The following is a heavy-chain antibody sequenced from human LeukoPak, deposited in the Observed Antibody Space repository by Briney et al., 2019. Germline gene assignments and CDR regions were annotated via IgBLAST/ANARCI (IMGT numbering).Heavy chain of an antibody. CDR1: GGSFSGYY. V-gene: IGHV4-34*01. Sequence: PSETLSLTCAVYGGSFSGYYWSWIRQPPGKGLEWIGEINHSGSTNYNPSLKSRVTISVDTSKNQFSLKLSSVTAADTAVYYCARTFPRKLLWFGEPIGAFDYWGQGTLVTVSS. CDR3: ARTFPRKLLWFGEPIGAFDY. J-gene: IGHJ4*02. CDR2: INHSGST. D-gene: IGHD3-10*01.